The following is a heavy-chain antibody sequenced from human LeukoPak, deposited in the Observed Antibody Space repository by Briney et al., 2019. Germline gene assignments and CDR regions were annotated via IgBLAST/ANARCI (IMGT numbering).Heavy chain of an antibody. V-gene: IGHV3-21*01. D-gene: IGHD6-13*01. CDR2: ISSSSSYI. CDR1: GFTFSSYA. CDR3: ARLAAAGT. Sequence: GGSLRLSCAASGFTFSSYAVSWVRQAPGKGLEWVSSISSSSSYIYYADSVKGRFTISRDNAKNSLYLQMNSLRAKDTAVYYCARLAAAGTWGQGTLVTVSS. J-gene: IGHJ4*02.